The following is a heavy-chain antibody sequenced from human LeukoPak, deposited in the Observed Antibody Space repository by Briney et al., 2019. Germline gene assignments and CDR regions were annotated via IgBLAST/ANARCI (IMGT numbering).Heavy chain of an antibody. CDR3: ARDFKSGYVDS. J-gene: IGHJ4*02. CDR1: GFTFSNYG. V-gene: IGHV3-33*01. Sequence: GGSLRLSCAVSGFTFSNYGMHWVRQAPGKGLEWVAVIFDDGSREDFADSVKGRFTISRDNSKKTVVLQMNSLRGEDTAVYYCARDFKSGYVDSWGQGTLVTVS. D-gene: IGHD3-3*01. CDR2: IFDDGSRE.